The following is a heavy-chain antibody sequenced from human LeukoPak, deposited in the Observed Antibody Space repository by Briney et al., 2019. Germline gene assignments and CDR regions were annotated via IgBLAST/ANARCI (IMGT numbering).Heavy chain of an antibody. CDR2: INHSGST. Sequence: SETLSLTCAVYGGSFSGYYWSWIRQPPGKGLEWIGEINHSGSTNYNPSLKSRVTISVDTSKNQFSLKLSSVTPEDTAVYFCARGRSGHLVSLFEYWGQGTLVTVSS. CDR1: GGSFSGYY. CDR3: ARGRSGHLVSLFEY. D-gene: IGHD1-26*01. J-gene: IGHJ4*02. V-gene: IGHV4-34*01.